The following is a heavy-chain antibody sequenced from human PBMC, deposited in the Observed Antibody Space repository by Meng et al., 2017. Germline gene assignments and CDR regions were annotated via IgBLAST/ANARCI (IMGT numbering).Heavy chain of an antibody. CDR3: ARGYDFWSGQYYFDY. V-gene: IGHV4-59*01. CDR2: IYYSGST. D-gene: IGHD3-3*01. CDR1: GGSISSYY. J-gene: IGHJ4*02. Sequence: VQLQESGPGLGKPSETLSLTCPVSGGSISSYYWSWIRQPPGKGLEWIGYIYYSGSTNYNPSLKSRVTISVDTSKNQFSLKLSSVTAADAAVYYCARGYDFWSGQYYFDYWGQGTLVTVSS.